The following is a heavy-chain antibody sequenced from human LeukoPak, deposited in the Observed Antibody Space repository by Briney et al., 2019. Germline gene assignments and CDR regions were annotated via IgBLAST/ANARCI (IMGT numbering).Heavy chain of an antibody. J-gene: IGHJ6*02. CDR1: GFTFSSYG. CDR2: ISYDGGNQ. Sequence: GGSLRLSCAASGFTFSSYGMHWVRQAPGKGLEWVAVISYDGGNQYYADSVKGRFTISRDNSKNTLYLQMNSLRAEDTAVYYCARDLSEGSSTSCYDCYYYYGMDVWGQGTTVTVSS. CDR3: ARDLSEGSSTSCYDCYYYYGMDV. D-gene: IGHD2-2*01. V-gene: IGHV3-30*03.